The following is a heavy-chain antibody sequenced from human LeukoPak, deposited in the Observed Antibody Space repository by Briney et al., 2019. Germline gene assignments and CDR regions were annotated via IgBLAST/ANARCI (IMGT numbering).Heavy chain of an antibody. CDR3: SRGNYDFWSGYSVYNWFDP. D-gene: IGHD3-3*01. J-gene: IGHJ5*02. Sequence: SVKVSCKASGGTFSSYAISWVRQAPGQGLEWMGGIIPIFGTANYAQKFQGRVTITTDESTSTAYMELSSLRSEDTAVYYCSRGNYDFWSGYSVYNWFDPWGQGTLVTVSS. V-gene: IGHV1-69*05. CDR2: IIPIFGTA. CDR1: GGTFSSYA.